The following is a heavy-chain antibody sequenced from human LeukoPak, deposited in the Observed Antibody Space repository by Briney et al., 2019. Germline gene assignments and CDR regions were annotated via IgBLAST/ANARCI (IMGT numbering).Heavy chain of an antibody. CDR3: AKTDSSSWYVSNWFDP. CDR2: ISGSGGST. Sequence: GGSLRLSCAASGFTFSSYAMSWVHQAPGKGLEWVSAISGSGGSTYYAGSVKGRFTISRDNSKNTLYLQMNSLRAEDTAVYYCAKTDSSSWYVSNWFDPWGQGTLVTVSS. D-gene: IGHD6-13*01. V-gene: IGHV3-23*01. J-gene: IGHJ5*02. CDR1: GFTFSSYA.